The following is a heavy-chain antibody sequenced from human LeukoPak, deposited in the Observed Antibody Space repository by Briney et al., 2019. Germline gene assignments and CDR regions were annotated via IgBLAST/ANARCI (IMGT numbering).Heavy chain of an antibody. CDR3: ARGRLLRAAMVTSYYYYMDV. J-gene: IGHJ6*03. CDR2: INPNSGGT. V-gene: IGHV1-2*02. Sequence: ASVKVSCKASGYTFTGYYMHWVRQAPGQGLEWMGWINPNSGGTNYAQKFQGRVTMTRNTSISTAYMKLSRLRSDDTAVYYCARGRLLRAAMVTSYYYYMDVWGKGTTVTISS. D-gene: IGHD5-18*01. CDR1: GYTFTGYY.